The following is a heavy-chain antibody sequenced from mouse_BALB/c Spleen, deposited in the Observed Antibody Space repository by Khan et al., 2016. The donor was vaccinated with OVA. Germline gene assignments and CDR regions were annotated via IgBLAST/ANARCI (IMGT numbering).Heavy chain of an antibody. J-gene: IGHJ1*01. D-gene: IGHD1-2*01. Sequence: EVQLQQSGPELVKPGASVKISCKTSGYTFTEYTMHWVKQSHGKSLEWIGRITPNNGGTSYNQKFKGKATLTVDKSSSTAYLELRSLTSEDSAVYYCARRDYYSYYWFFDVWGAGTTVTVSS. CDR1: GYTFTEYT. V-gene: IGHV1-22*01. CDR2: ITPNNGGT. CDR3: ARRDYYSYYWFFDV.